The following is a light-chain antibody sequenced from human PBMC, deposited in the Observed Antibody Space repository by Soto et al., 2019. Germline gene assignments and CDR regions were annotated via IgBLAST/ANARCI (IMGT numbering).Light chain of an antibody. CDR3: SQSSNYEWT. J-gene: IGKJ1*01. CDR1: QNINTW. Sequence: IQMTQSPSTLSASVGDRVTITCRASQNINTWLAWYQQKPGEPPKLLIFKASHLQSGVSSRFSGAGSGTRFTLTISGLQPDDFATYYCSQSSNYEWTFGQGTKVEVK. V-gene: IGKV1-5*03. CDR2: KAS.